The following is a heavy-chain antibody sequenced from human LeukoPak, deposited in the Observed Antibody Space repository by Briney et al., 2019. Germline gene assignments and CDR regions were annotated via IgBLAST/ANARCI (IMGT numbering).Heavy chain of an antibody. D-gene: IGHD4-11*01. Sequence: HPGGSLRLSCAASGFTFSSYEMNWVRQAPGKGLEWVSYISGGGTTIFYADSVKGRFTISRDNAKNSLYLHMNSLSAEDTALYFCATETENSNYDAFDIWGQGTLITVSS. CDR3: ATETENSNYDAFDI. CDR1: GFTFSSYE. J-gene: IGHJ3*02. V-gene: IGHV3-48*03. CDR2: ISGGGTTI.